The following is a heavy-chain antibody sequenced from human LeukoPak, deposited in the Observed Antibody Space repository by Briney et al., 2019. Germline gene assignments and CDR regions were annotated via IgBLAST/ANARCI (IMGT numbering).Heavy chain of an antibody. CDR2: ISYDGSNK. D-gene: IGHD6-13*01. CDR1: GFTFSSYA. Sequence: GGSLRLSCAASGFTFSSYATHWVRQAPGKGLEWVAVISYDGSNKYYADSVKGRFTISRDNSKNTLYLQMNSLRAEDTAVYYCARQEPESRSWYGLLVYWGQGTLVTVSS. CDR3: ARQEPESRSWYGLLVY. V-gene: IGHV3-30*01. J-gene: IGHJ4*02.